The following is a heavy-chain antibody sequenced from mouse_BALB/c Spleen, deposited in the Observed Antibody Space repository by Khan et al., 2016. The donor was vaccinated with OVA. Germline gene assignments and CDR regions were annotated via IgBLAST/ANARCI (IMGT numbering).Heavy chain of an antibody. J-gene: IGHJ2*01. CDR2: INPSNGRT. CDR1: GYTFTSYW. Sequence: VQLQQSGAELVKPGASVKLSCKASGYTFTSYWMHWVKQRPGQGLEWIGEINPSNGRTNYNEKFKSKATLTVDKSSSTAYMQLSSPTSEDAAVYYCARGSTRDYWGQGTTLTVSS. CDR3: ARGSTRDY. V-gene: IGHV1S81*02. D-gene: IGHD3-1*01.